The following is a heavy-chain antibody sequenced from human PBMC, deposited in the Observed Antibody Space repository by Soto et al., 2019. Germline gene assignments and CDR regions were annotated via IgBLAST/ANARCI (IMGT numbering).Heavy chain of an antibody. Sequence: QIALKESGPTLVKPTQPLTLTCNVSGVSLSTSGVGVGWIRQPPGKAREWLALIYWDDDKRSSPSLKSRLTITKDTSKNQVVLTMTNMAPVDTATYYCAHMRAAKFDYWGQGTLVTVSS. CDR1: GVSLSTSGVG. D-gene: IGHD2-15*01. CDR2: IYWDDDK. J-gene: IGHJ4*02. CDR3: AHMRAAKFDY. V-gene: IGHV2-5*02.